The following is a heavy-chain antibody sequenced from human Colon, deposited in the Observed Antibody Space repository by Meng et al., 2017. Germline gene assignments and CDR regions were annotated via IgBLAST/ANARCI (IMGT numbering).Heavy chain of an antibody. CDR2: IHHGGST. CDR1: GDSVSSSNW. Sequence: QVPLPEAGPGLVKPAGSLSLPCVVSGDSVSSSNWWTWVRQPPGKGLEWIGEIHHGGSTNYNPSLKSRVTISIDKSKNQFSLTLNSLTAADTAVYYCARKFTIRGPGANWLDPWGQGTLVTVSS. CDR3: ARKFTIRGPGANWLDP. D-gene: IGHD5-24*01. V-gene: IGHV4-4*02. J-gene: IGHJ5*02.